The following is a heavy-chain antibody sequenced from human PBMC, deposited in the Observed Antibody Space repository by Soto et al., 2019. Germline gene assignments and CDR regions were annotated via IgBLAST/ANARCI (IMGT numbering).Heavy chain of an antibody. V-gene: IGHV3-23*01. Sequence: EVQLLESGGGLVQPGGSLRLSCAASGFTFSTYAMIWVRQAPGKGLEWVSVITGSGGSTYYADSVKGRFTISRDTSKNTVFLQVNRLRAEDTAVYYCAKDRYGDYGGIDYWGQGTMVTVSS. CDR3: AKDRYGDYGGIDY. D-gene: IGHD4-17*01. CDR1: GFTFSTYA. CDR2: ITGSGGST. J-gene: IGHJ4*02.